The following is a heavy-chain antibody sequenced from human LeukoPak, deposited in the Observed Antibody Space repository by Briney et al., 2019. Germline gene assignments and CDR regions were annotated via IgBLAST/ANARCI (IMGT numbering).Heavy chain of an antibody. V-gene: IGHV3-21*01. CDR2: ISSISRYR. J-gene: IGHJ4*02. D-gene: IGHD2-2*01. CDR3: ASLGSRHCTSTTCYDY. Sequence: PGGSLRLSCAASGFTFSSYSMNWVRQAPGKGLEWVSSISSISRYRYYADSVKGRFTTSRDNAKNSLYLQMNSLRAEDTAVYYCASLGSRHCTSTTCYDYWGQGTLVTVSS. CDR1: GFTFSSYS.